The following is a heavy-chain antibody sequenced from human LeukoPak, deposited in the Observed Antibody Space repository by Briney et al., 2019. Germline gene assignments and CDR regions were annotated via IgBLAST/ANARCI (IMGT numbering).Heavy chain of an antibody. CDR2: IYHSGST. CDR3: ARGRRIVVVPAAVEFDP. J-gene: IGHJ5*02. V-gene: IGHV4-38-2*02. CDR1: GYSISSGYY. Sequence: SETLSLTCTASGYSISSGYYWGWIRQPPGKGLEWIGSIYHSGSTYYNPSLKSRVTISVDTSKNQFSLKLSSVTAADTAVYYCARGRRIVVVPAAVEFDPWGQGTLVTVSS. D-gene: IGHD2-2*01.